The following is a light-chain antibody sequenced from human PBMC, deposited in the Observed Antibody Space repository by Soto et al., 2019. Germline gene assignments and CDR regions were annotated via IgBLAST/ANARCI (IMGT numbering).Light chain of an antibody. CDR2: DGS. Sequence: SYALTQPPSVSVAPGQTARITCGGNNIGIYSVHWYQQRPGQAPVLVVYDGSDRPSGIPERFSGSNSGNTATLTIGRVEAADEADYYCQVWDNNGGHNYVFGPGTKGTVL. CDR3: QVWDNNGGHNYV. J-gene: IGLJ1*01. CDR1: NIGIYS. V-gene: IGLV3-21*02.